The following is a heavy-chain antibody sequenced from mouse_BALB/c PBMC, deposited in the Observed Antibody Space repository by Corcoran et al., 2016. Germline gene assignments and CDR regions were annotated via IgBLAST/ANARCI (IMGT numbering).Heavy chain of an antibody. CDR1: GFNIKDTY. D-gene: IGHD1-1*01. Sequence: EVQLQQSGAELVKPGASVKLSCTASGFNIKDTYMQWVKQRPEQGLEWIGRIDPANGNTKYDPKFQGKATITADTSSNTAYLQLSSLTSEDTAVYYCARRCYGSSYWFAYWGQGTLVTVSA. CDR2: IDPANGNT. J-gene: IGHJ3*01. V-gene: IGHV14-3*02. CDR3: ARRCYGSSYWFAY.